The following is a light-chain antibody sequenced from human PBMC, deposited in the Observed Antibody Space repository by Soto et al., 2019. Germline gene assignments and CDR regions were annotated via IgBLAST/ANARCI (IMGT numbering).Light chain of an antibody. CDR1: QSISSW. V-gene: IGKV1-5*01. CDR3: QQYSSYPT. CDR2: HAP. J-gene: IGKJ1*01. Sequence: DIQMTQSPSSLSASVGDRATISCRASQSISSWLAWYQQKPGTAPKVLIYHAPNLQSGVPSRFSGSGSGTEFTLTISSLQSHDFATYYCQQYSSYPTFGQGTKVDI.